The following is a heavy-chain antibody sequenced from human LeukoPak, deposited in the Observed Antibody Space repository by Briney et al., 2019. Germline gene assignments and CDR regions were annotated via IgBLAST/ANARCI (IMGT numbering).Heavy chain of an antibody. CDR2: TYTSGST. V-gene: IGHV4-4*07. D-gene: IGHD1-26*01. Sequence: SETLSLTCTVSGGSISSYDWSWIRQPAGKGLEWIGRTYTSGSTNYNPSLKSRVTISVDMSKNQFSLKLSSMIATDTAVYDCARAPRRELELFPPYFDYWGQGTLVTVSS. J-gene: IGHJ4*02. CDR1: GGSISSYD. CDR3: ARAPRRELELFPPYFDY.